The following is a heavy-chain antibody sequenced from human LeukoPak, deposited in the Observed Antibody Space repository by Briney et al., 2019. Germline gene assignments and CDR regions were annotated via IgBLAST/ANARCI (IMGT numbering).Heavy chain of an antibody. CDR2: IYYSGST. Sequence: SETLSLTCTVSGGSISSSSYYWGWIRQPPGKGLEWIGSIYYSGSTYYNPSLKSRVTISVDTSKNQFSLKLSSVTAADTAVYYCARGPWFGELLWLDYWGQGTLVTVSS. V-gene: IGHV4-39*01. CDR3: ARGPWFGELLWLDY. D-gene: IGHD3-10*01. CDR1: GGSISSSSYY. J-gene: IGHJ4*02.